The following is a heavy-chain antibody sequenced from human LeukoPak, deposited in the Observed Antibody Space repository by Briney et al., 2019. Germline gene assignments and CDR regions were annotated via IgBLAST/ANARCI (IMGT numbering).Heavy chain of an antibody. CDR1: GFTFSSYG. J-gene: IGHJ4*02. CDR3: AKTDTAMVRGANDY. V-gene: IGHV3-23*01. CDR2: ISGSGGST. D-gene: IGHD3-10*01. Sequence: GGSLRLTCSVSGFTFSSYGMSWVRQAPGKGLEWVSAISGSGGSTYYADSVKGRFTISRDNSKNTLYLQMNSLRAEDTAVYYCAKTDTAMVRGANDYWGQGTLVTVSS.